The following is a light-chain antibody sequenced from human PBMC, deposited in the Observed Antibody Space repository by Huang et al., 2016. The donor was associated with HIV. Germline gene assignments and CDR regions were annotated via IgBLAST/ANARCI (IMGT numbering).Light chain of an antibody. CDR2: DAS. CDR1: QSVGSY. V-gene: IGKV3-11*01. CDR3: HQHSSWPGT. Sequence: DIVLTQSPATLSLSPGERATLSCRAGQSVGSYLAWYQRTPGQAPRLLVSDASHRATGIPARFSGSGSGTDFTLTISSLEPEDFAVYYCHQHSSWPGTFGQGTRVEIK. J-gene: IGKJ1*01.